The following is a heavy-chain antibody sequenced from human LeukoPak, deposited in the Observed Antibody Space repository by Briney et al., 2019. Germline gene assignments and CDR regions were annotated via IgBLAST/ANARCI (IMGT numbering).Heavy chain of an antibody. Sequence: ASVKVSCKASGYTFTSYYMHWVQQAPGQGLEWMGIINPSGGSTSYAQKFQGRVTMTRDTSTSTVYMELSSLRSEDTAVYYCARVDGVIAGGVSMVRDPGGPFDYWGQGTLVTVSS. CDR3: ARVDGVIAGGVSMVRDPGGPFDY. J-gene: IGHJ4*02. CDR2: INPSGGST. V-gene: IGHV1-46*01. D-gene: IGHD3-10*01. CDR1: GYTFTSYY.